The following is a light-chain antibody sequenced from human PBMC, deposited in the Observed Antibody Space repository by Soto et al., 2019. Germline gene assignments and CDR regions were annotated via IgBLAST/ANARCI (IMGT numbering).Light chain of an antibody. CDR1: SGHSNYA. CDR3: QTWGTGTPWV. J-gene: IGLJ3*02. CDR2: LNSDGSH. V-gene: IGLV4-69*01. Sequence: QLVLTQSPSASASLGASVKLTCTLSSGHSNYAIAWHQQQPEKGPRYLMKLNSDGSHSQGDGIPDRFSGSSSGAERYLTISSLQSEDEADYYCQTWGTGTPWVFGGGTKLTVL.